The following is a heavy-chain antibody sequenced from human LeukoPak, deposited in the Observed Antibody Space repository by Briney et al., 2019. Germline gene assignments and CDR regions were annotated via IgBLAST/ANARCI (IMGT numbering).Heavy chain of an antibody. D-gene: IGHD1-26*01. CDR2: IRYDGSMK. CDR1: GFTFSSYG. Sequence: GGSLRLSCAASGFTFSSYGMDWVRQAPGKGLEWVAFIRYDGSMKYYADSVKGRFTLSRDNLKNTLYLQMNNLRAEDTAVYYCAKDRSGSYSFDYWGQGTLVTVSS. V-gene: IGHV3-30*02. J-gene: IGHJ4*02. CDR3: AKDRSGSYSFDY.